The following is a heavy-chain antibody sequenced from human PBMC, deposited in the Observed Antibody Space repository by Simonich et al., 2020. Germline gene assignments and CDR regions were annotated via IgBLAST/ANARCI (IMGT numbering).Heavy chain of an antibody. CDR1: GFTFSSYS. D-gene: IGHD6-19*01. Sequence: EVQLGESGGGLVKPGGSLRLSCAASGFTFSSYSMNWVRQAPGKGLEWGSSISSSSSYIYYAYPVKGRFTITREHAKNTLYLQMNSLRAEDTAVYYCARWIAVAGTGAYGMDVWGQGTTVTVSS. J-gene: IGHJ6*02. V-gene: IGHV3-21*01. CDR2: ISSSSSYI. CDR3: ARWIAVAGTGAYGMDV.